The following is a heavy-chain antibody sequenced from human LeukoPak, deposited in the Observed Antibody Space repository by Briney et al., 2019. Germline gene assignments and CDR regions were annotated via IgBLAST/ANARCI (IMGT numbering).Heavy chain of an antibody. CDR2: INAGNGNT. Sequence: ASVKVSCKASGYTFTSYAMHWVRQAPGQRLEWMGWINAGNGNTKYSQKFQGRVTITRDTSASTAYMELSRLRSEDTAVYYCARGGRITMIVVVVNDAFDIWGQGTMVTVSS. D-gene: IGHD3-22*01. CDR1: GYTFTSYA. CDR3: ARGGRITMIVVVVNDAFDI. V-gene: IGHV1-3*01. J-gene: IGHJ3*02.